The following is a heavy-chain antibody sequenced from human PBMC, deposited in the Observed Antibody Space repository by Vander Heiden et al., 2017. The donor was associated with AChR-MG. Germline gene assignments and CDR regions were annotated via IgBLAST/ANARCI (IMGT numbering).Heavy chain of an antibody. CDR1: GFTFSSYG. CDR3: AKERGRGLFDY. D-gene: IGHD3-10*01. V-gene: IGHV3-30*18. CDR2: ISYDGSNK. J-gene: IGHJ4*02. Sequence: QVQLVESGGGVVQPGRSLRPPCAASGFTFSSYGMHWVRQAPGKGLEWVALISYDGSNKYYADSVKGRFTISRDNSKNTLYLQMNSLRAEDTAIYYCAKERGRGLFDYWGQGTLVTVSS.